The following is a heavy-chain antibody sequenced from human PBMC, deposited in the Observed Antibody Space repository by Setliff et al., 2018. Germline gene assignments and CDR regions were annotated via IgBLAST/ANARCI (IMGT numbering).Heavy chain of an antibody. Sequence: SETLSLTCNVSGVSFSSTTFYWAWIRQSPGKGLEWIGSVSFFGSAYYKPSLQSRVTMSVDTSKNQFSLKLTSVTAADTAVYYCARVDFTMIQGVIGHWGQGTLVTVPQ. D-gene: IGHD3-10*01. J-gene: IGHJ1*01. CDR3: ARVDFTMIQGVIGH. V-gene: IGHV4-39*07. CDR2: VSFFGSA. CDR1: GVSFSSTTFY.